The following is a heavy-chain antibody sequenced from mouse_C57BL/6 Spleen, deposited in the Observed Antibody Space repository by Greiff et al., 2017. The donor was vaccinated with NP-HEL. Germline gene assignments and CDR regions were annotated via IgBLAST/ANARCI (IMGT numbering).Heavy chain of an antibody. CDR1: GYTFTSYW. V-gene: IGHV1-59*01. J-gene: IGHJ4*01. CDR3: AREILSYAMDY. CDR2: IDPSDSYT. D-gene: IGHD1-1*01. Sequence: QVQLQQPGAELVRPGTSVKLSCKASGYTFTSYWMHWVKQRPGQGLEWIGVIDPSDSYTNYNQKFKGKATLTVDTSSSTAYMQLSSLTSDDSAVYYCAREILSYAMDYWGQGTSVTVSS.